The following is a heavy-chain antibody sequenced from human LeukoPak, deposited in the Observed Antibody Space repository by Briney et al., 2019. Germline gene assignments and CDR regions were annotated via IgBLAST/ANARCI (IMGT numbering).Heavy chain of an antibody. CDR1: AFTFSSYS. D-gene: IGHD5-24*01. CDR3: ARFPSGLQAFDY. Sequence: GGSLRLSCAASAFTFSSYSMNWVRQAPGKGLEWVSSISSRSSYIYYADSVKGRFTISRDNAKNSLYLQMSSLRDEDTAVYYCARFPSGLQAFDYWGQGTLVTVSS. J-gene: IGHJ4*02. V-gene: IGHV3-21*01. CDR2: ISSRSSYI.